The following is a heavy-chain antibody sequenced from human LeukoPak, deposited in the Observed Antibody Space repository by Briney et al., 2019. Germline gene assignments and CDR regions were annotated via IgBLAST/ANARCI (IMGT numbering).Heavy chain of an antibody. CDR2: IYHSGST. CDR3: ASTNPDY. Sequence: SETLSLTCSVSGYSISSGNYWGWIRLPPGKGLQWIGSIYHSGSTYYNPSLKSRVTISVDTSKNQFSLKLSSVTAADTAVYYCASTNPDYWGQGTLVTVSS. J-gene: IGHJ4*02. CDR1: GYSISSGNY. V-gene: IGHV4-38-2*01.